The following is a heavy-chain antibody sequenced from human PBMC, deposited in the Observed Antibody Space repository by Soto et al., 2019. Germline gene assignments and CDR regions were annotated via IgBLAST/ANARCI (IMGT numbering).Heavy chain of an antibody. D-gene: IGHD3-3*01. J-gene: IGHJ4*02. V-gene: IGHV4-39*01. CDR1: GGSISSSSYY. Sequence: PSETLSLTCTVSGGSISSSSYYWGWIRQPPGKGLEWIGSIYYSGSTYYNPSLKSRVTISVDTSKNQFSLKLSSVTAADTAVYYCARQKDDFWSGYFDYWGQGTLVT. CDR2: IYYSGST. CDR3: ARQKDDFWSGYFDY.